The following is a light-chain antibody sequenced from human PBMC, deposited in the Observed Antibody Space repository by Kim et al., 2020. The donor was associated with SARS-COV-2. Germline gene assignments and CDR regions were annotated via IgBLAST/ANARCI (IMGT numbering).Light chain of an antibody. CDR3: QAWDSSTVWV. Sequence: VSPGLTASITCSGDKLGDKYACWYQQKPGQSPVVVIYQDSKRPSGIPERFSGSNSGNTATLTISGTQAMDEADYYCQAWDSSTVWVFGGGTQLTVL. J-gene: IGLJ3*02. CDR1: KLGDKY. CDR2: QDS. V-gene: IGLV3-1*01.